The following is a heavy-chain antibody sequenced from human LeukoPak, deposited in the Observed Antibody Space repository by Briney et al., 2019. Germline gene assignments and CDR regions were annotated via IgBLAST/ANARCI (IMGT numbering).Heavy chain of an antibody. Sequence: GGSLRLSCAASGFTFSDYYMTWIRQTPGKGLEWISYMSSSGRSTYYADSVKGRFAISRDNAKNSLYLQMNTLRAEDTAVYYCARGAYDSSGDSDYWGQGTLVTVSS. CDR3: ARGAYDSSGDSDY. D-gene: IGHD3-22*01. CDR1: GFTFSDYY. V-gene: IGHV3-11*01. J-gene: IGHJ4*02. CDR2: MSSSGRST.